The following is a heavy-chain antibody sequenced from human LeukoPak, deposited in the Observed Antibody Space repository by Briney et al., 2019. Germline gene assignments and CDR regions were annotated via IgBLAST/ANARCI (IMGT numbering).Heavy chain of an antibody. J-gene: IGHJ6*03. V-gene: IGHV3-23*01. D-gene: IGHD3-16*01. CDR3: ATNSRFMITFGGVPYYMDV. CDR1: GFTFSSYA. Sequence: GSLRLSCAASGFTFSSYAMSWVRQAPGKGLECISGFSGSGGSTYYADSVKGRFTISRDNSKNTLYLQMNSLRAEDTAVYYCATNSRFMITFGGVPYYMDVWGKGTTVTVSS. CDR2: FSGSGGST.